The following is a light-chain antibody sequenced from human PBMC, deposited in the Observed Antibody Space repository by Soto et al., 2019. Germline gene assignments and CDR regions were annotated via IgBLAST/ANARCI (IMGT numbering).Light chain of an antibody. Sequence: QSVLTQPPSVSAAPGQKVTISCSGSSSNIGGNSVSWYQQLPGTAPKLLIYDDNKRPSGIPDRFSGSKSGTSVTLGITGFQTGDEADYYCGSWDSSLSAYVFGTGTRSPS. V-gene: IGLV1-51*01. CDR1: SSNIGGNS. CDR3: GSWDSSLSAYV. J-gene: IGLJ1*01. CDR2: DDN.